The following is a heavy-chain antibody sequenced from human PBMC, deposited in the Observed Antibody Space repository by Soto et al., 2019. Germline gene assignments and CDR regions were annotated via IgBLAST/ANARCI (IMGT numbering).Heavy chain of an antibody. J-gene: IGHJ6*02. D-gene: IGHD3-3*01. CDR3: ATDHPALSGYDFWSGCYYYGMDV. CDR1: GDTLTNNY. Sequence: ASVKVSCKASGDTLTNNYIHWVRQAPGQGLEWMGVINPSGATTTFAQNFQGRVTMTRDTSTSIVYMEMSSLRSEDTAVYYCATDHPALSGYDFWSGCYYYGMDVWGQGTTVTVSS. CDR2: INPSGATT. V-gene: IGHV1-46*01.